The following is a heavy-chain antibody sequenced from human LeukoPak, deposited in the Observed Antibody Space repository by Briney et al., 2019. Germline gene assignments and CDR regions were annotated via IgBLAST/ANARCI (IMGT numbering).Heavy chain of an antibody. D-gene: IGHD2-15*01. CDR3: ARDIAHCGSGICYNIRFDS. Sequence: GGSLRLSCTVSGFTGSSNSMSWVRQAAGKVLEFVSFIYSDNTHYSDSVKGRFTISRDNSKNTLYLQMNSLRVGDTAVYYCARDIAHCGSGICYNIRFDSWGQGTLVTVSS. V-gene: IGHV3-66*01. CDR2: IYSDNT. CDR1: GFTGSSNS. J-gene: IGHJ5*01.